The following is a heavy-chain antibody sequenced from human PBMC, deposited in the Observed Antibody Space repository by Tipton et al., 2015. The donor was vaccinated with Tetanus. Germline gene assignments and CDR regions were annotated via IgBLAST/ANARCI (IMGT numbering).Heavy chain of an antibody. CDR3: ARHPPPYYYGSGSYLDY. CDR2: VYYGGNT. J-gene: IGHJ4*02. CDR1: GDSISSILYY. V-gene: IGHV4-39*01. Sequence: TLSLTCTVSGDSISSILYYWAWIRQSPGRGLEWIGSVYYGGNTFYNPSLKSRLTISADTSKNQFSLKVTSVTAADTAVYFCARHPPPYYYGSGSYLDYWGQGTPVTVSS. D-gene: IGHD3-10*01.